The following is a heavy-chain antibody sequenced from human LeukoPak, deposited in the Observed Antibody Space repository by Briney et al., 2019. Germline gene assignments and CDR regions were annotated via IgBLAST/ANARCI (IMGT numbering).Heavy chain of an antibody. CDR3: ARAPHYYYGSGSYYSPRYYYYYYMDV. J-gene: IGHJ6*03. Sequence: SETLSLTCAVYGGSFSGYYWSWVRQPPGKGLEWIGEINHSGSTNYNPSLKSRVTISVDTSKNQFSLKLTSVAAADTAVYYCARAPHYYYGSGSYYSPRYYYYYYMDVWGKGTTVTVSS. D-gene: IGHD3-10*01. V-gene: IGHV4-34*01. CDR1: GGSFSGYY. CDR2: INHSGST.